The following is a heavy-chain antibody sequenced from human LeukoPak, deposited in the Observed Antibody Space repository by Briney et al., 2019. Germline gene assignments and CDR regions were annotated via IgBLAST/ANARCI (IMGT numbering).Heavy chain of an antibody. CDR2: IYWDDDK. CDR3: AHRGTTVTLFDS. V-gene: IGHV2-5*02. CDR1: GFSLSTTKMG. Sequence: SGPTLVEPTQTLTLTCTFSGFSLSTTKMGVGWIRQPPGKALEWLALIYWDDDKRYSPSLKSRLTITKDTSRNQVVLTMTNMDPVDTATYYCAHRGTTVTLFDSWGQGTLVTVSS. J-gene: IGHJ4*02. D-gene: IGHD4-17*01.